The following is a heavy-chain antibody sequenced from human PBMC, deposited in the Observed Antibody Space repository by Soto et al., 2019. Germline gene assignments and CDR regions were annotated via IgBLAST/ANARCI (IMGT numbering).Heavy chain of an antibody. CDR2: ISWNSGDI. V-gene: IGHV3-9*01. Sequence: EVQLVESGGGSVQPGRSLRLSCAASGFSFDDYGMHWVRQGPGKGLEWVSGISWNSGDIYYADSVKGRFTISRDNAKRSLYLQMNSLRTEDTALYYCAKDNDLDRDGNFDYWGQGILVTVSS. CDR1: GFSFDDYG. J-gene: IGHJ4*02. CDR3: AKDNDLDRDGNFDY. D-gene: IGHD2-2*03.